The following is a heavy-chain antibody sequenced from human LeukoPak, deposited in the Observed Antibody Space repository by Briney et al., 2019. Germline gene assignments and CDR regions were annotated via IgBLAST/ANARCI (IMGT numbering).Heavy chain of an antibody. CDR1: GFIFGSHL. CDR3: ASSSPTTITYYFDY. CDR2: ISSSSSYI. Sequence: GGSLRLSCVASGFIFGSHLMTWVRQAPGKGLEWVSSISSSSSYIYYADSVKGRFTISRDNAKNSLYLQMNSLRAEDTAVYYCASSSPTTITYYFDYWGQGTLVTVSS. J-gene: IGHJ4*02. V-gene: IGHV3-21*01. D-gene: IGHD5-12*01.